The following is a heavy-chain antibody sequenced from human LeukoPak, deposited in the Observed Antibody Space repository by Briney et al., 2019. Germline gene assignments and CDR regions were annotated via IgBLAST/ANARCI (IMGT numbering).Heavy chain of an antibody. CDR3: ARVDCSGGSCCLDY. J-gene: IGHJ4*02. CDR2: IYYSGST. D-gene: IGHD2-15*01. CDR1: GGSISSGPYY. V-gene: IGHV4-31*03. Sequence: SQTLSLTCTVFGGSISSGPYYWSWIRQHPGKALEWIGYIYYSGSTYYNPSLKSRVTISVDRSKNQFSLKLSSVTAADTAVYYCARVDCSGGSCCLDYWGQGTLVTVSS.